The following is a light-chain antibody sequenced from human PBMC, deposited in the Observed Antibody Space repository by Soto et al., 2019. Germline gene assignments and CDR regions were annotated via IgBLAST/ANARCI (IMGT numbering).Light chain of an antibody. V-gene: IGKV3-15*01. CDR3: QQYDNWPLT. CDR1: QSFTSN. Sequence: EIVMTQSPATLSVSPGERATLSCRASQSFTSNLAWYQQKLGQSPRLLIYAASTRATGIPGRFSGSGSGTEFPLTISSLQSEDFAVYYCQQYDNWPLTFGGGTKVEIK. J-gene: IGKJ4*01. CDR2: AAS.